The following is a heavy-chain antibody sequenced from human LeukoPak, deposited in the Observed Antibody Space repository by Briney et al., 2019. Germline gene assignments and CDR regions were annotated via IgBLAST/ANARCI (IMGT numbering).Heavy chain of an antibody. J-gene: IGHJ4*02. Sequence: PSETLSLTCTVSGGSISSYYWSWIRQSPGKGLECIGYIHYTGSTNYNPSLKSRVTISVDTSKNQFSLKLNSVTAADTAVYYCARSHDSRRFDYWGQGTLVTVSS. CDR1: GGSISSYY. V-gene: IGHV4-59*01. CDR2: IHYTGST. D-gene: IGHD3-22*01. CDR3: ARSHDSRRFDY.